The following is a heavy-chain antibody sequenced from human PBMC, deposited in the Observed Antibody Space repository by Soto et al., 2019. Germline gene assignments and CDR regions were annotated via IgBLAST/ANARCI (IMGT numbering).Heavy chain of an antibody. CDR1: GFTFSSYW. CDR2: INTDGSST. J-gene: IGHJ4*02. CDR3: ARRGSGVTRGLHY. D-gene: IGHD2-15*01. Sequence: EVQLVESGGGLVQPGGSLRLSCAASGFTFSSYWMHWVRQAPGKGLVWISRINTDGSSTSYVDSVQGRFTISRDNGKNTLFLQMKSLRGEDTAVYYCARRGSGVTRGLHYWGQGPLVTVSS. V-gene: IGHV3-74*01.